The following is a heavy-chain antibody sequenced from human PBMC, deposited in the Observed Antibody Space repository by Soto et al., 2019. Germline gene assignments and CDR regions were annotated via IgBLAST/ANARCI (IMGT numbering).Heavy chain of an antibody. Sequence: GGSLRLSCVGSGFIFSNYAMAWVRQAPGKGLEWVSGFGGSGGTYYADSVKGRYTISRDNSKNTLYLQMNSLRVEDTVVYYCAKSQSSLYYMDVWGKGTAVTVSS. CDR3: AKSQSSLYYMDV. J-gene: IGHJ6*03. V-gene: IGHV3-23*01. CDR2: FGGSGGT. CDR1: GFIFSNYA.